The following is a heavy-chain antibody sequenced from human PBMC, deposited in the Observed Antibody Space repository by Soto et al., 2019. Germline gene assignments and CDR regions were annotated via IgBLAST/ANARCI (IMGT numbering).Heavy chain of an antibody. CDR2: INAGNGNT. Sequence: GASVKVSCKASGYTFTSYSMHWVGQAPGQRLEGMGWINAGNGNTKYSQKFQGRVTITRDTSASTAYMELSSLRSEDTAVYYCARGRIAAAGTGSWFDPWGQGTLVTVSS. D-gene: IGHD6-13*01. V-gene: IGHV1-3*01. CDR1: GYTFTSYS. J-gene: IGHJ5*02. CDR3: ARGRIAAAGTGSWFDP.